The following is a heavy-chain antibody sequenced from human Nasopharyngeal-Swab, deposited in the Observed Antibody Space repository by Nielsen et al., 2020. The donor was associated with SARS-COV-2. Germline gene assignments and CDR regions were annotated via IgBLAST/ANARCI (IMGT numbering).Heavy chain of an antibody. CDR3: AKDGVRLNGIDV. CDR2: ITGSGDAT. CDR1: GFTFSSYT. V-gene: IGHV3-23*01. J-gene: IGHJ6*02. D-gene: IGHD3-16*01. Sequence: GESLKISCGASGFTFSSYTMSWVRQAPGRGLEWVSAITGSGDATNYADSVRGRFTISRDNSKSTLYLQMNSLRAEAKAEYFCAKDGVRLNGIDVWGQGTTVTVSS.